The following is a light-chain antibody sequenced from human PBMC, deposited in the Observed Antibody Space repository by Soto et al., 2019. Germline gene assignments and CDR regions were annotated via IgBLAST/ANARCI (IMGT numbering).Light chain of an antibody. J-gene: IGLJ1*01. CDR1: SSNIGAGYD. CDR2: GNS. CDR3: QSYDSSLSDV. V-gene: IGLV1-40*01. Sequence: QSVLTQPPSVSGAPGQRVTISCTGSSSNIGAGYDVHWYQQLPGTDPKLLIYGNSNRPSWVPDRFSGSKSGTSASLAITGLQAEDEADYYCQSYDSSLSDVFGTGTKLTVL.